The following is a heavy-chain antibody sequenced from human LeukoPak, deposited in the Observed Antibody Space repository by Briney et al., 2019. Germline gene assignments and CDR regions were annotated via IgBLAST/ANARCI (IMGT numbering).Heavy chain of an antibody. CDR3: ARGRGRIAAGPDY. CDR1: GYTFTGYS. Sequence: ASVKVSCKASGYTFTGYSMHWVRQAPGQGLEWMGWINPNSGGTNYAQKFQGRVTMTRDTSISTAYMELSRLRSDDTAVYYCARGRGRIAAGPDYWGQGTLVTVSS. CDR2: INPNSGGT. D-gene: IGHD6-13*01. J-gene: IGHJ4*02. V-gene: IGHV1-2*02.